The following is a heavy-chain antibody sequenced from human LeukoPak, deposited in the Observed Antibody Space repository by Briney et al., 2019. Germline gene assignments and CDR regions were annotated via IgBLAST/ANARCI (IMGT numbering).Heavy chain of an antibody. D-gene: IGHD4-23*01. CDR2: IIPIFGTA. CDR1: GGTFSSYA. Sequence: ASVKVSCKASGGTFSSYAISWVRQAPGQGLEWMGGIIPIFGTANYAQKFQGRVTITTDESTSTAYMELSSLRSEDTAVYYCARAVTTVVTLDYWGQGTLVTVSS. CDR3: ARAVTTVVTLDY. V-gene: IGHV1-69*05. J-gene: IGHJ4*02.